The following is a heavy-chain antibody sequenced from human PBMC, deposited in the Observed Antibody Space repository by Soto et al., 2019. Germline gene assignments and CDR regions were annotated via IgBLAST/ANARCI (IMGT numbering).Heavy chain of an antibody. CDR1: GLTFSSYV. J-gene: IGHJ4*02. D-gene: IGHD3-22*01. V-gene: IGHV3-30*18. CDR3: AKDPYYYDSSGYTFDY. Sequence: PGGSLRLSCAASGLTFSSYVMPWVRQAPGKGLDWVAVISYDGSNIYYADSVKGRFTISRDNSKNTLYLQMNSLRAEDTAVYYCAKDPYYYDSSGYTFDYWGQGTMVTVSS. CDR2: ISYDGSNI.